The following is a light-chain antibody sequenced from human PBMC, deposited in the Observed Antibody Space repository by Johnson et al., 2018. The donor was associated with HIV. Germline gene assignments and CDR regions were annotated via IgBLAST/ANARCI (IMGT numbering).Light chain of an antibody. J-gene: IGLJ1*01. Sequence: QSVLTQPPSVSAAPGQKVTISCSGSSSNIGNNYVSWYQQFPGTAPKLLIYENNKRPSGIPDRFSGSKSGTSVTLDITGLQTGDEADYYCGTWASSLSVYVFGTGTKVTVL. V-gene: IGLV1-51*02. CDR2: ENN. CDR3: GTWASSLSVYV. CDR1: SSNIGNNY.